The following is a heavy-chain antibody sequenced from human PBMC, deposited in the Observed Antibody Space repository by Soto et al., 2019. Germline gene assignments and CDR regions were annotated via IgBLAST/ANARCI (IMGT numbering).Heavy chain of an antibody. Sequence: ASETLSLTCAVYGGSFSGYYWSWIRQPPGKGLEWIGEINHSGSTNYNPSLKSRVTISVDTSKNQFSLKLSSVTAADTAVYYCARGLLWFGELLSYYYYYMDVWGKGTTVTVSS. V-gene: IGHV4-34*01. D-gene: IGHD3-10*01. CDR1: GGSFSGYY. J-gene: IGHJ6*03. CDR2: INHSGST. CDR3: ARGLLWFGELLSYYYYYMDV.